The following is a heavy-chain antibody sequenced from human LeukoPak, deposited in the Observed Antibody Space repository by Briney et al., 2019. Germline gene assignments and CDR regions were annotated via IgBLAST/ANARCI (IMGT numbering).Heavy chain of an antibody. Sequence: GGSLRLSCAASGFTFRIYAMSWVRQAPGKGLEWVSAISVSGGTTYYADSVKGRFTISRDNSKSTLYLQMNSLRAEDTAIYYCAKTVDFDYWGQGTLVTVSS. CDR2: ISVSGGTT. D-gene: IGHD4-11*01. CDR3: AKTVDFDY. CDR1: GFTFRIYA. V-gene: IGHV3-23*01. J-gene: IGHJ4*02.